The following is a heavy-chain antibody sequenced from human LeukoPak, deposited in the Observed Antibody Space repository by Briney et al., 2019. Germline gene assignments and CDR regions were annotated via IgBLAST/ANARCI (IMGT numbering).Heavy chain of an antibody. CDR2: INHSGST. J-gene: IGHJ4*02. V-gene: IGHV4-34*01. CDR3: ARGGGAYYDSSGYYSSPRRRYPFDY. Sequence: SETLSLTCTVSGGSISGYYWSWIRQPPGKGLEWIGEINHSGSTNYNPSLKRRVTISVDTSKNQFSLKLSSVTAADTAVYYCARGGGAYYDSSGYYSSPRRRYPFDYWGQGTLVTVSS. CDR1: GGSISGYY. D-gene: IGHD3-22*01.